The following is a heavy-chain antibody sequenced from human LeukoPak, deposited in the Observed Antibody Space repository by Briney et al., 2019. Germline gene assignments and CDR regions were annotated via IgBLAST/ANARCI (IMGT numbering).Heavy chain of an antibody. CDR1: GGSISSDY. CDR3: AREVPRTAAAGTEAFDI. D-gene: IGHD6-13*01. V-gene: IGHV4-59*01. CDR2: IYYTGST. Sequence: KPSETLSLTCTVSGGSISSDYWSWIRQSPGKGLEWIGYIYYTGSTNYNPSLKSRVTISIDTSKKQLSLKLSSVTAADTAVYYCAREVPRTAAAGTEAFDIWGQGTLVTVSS. J-gene: IGHJ3*02.